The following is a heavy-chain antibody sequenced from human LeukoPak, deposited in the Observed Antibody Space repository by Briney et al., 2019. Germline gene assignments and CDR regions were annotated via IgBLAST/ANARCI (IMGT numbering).Heavy chain of an antibody. J-gene: IGHJ5*02. V-gene: IGHV5-51*01. Sequence: GESLKISCKGSGYSFTSYWIGWVRQMPGKGLEWMGIIYPGDSDTRYSPSFQGQVTISADKSISPAYLQWSSLKASDTAMYYCARGPRITIFGVVPANWFDPWGQGTLVTVSS. CDR2: IYPGDSDT. D-gene: IGHD3-3*01. CDR1: GYSFTSYW. CDR3: ARGPRITIFGVVPANWFDP.